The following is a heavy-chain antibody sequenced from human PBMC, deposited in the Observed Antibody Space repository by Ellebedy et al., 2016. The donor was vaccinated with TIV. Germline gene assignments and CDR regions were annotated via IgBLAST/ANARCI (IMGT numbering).Heavy chain of an antibody. CDR2: INHSGDT. V-gene: IGHV4-34*08. D-gene: IGHD6-6*01. J-gene: IGHJ4*02. CDR3: AKSLHYSRSSFFDF. Sequence: GSLRLSXVASGFTFSRHFMSWIRQPPGKGLEWIGEINHSGDTNYNVSLKSRLTISVDTSKNQFSLKLSSVTAADTAVYYCAKSLHYSRSSFFDFWGQGTLVTVSS. CDR1: GFTFSRHF.